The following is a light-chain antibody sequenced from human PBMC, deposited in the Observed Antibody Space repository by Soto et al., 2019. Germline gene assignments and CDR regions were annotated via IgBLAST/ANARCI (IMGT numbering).Light chain of an antibody. V-gene: IGKV2-30*01. J-gene: IGKJ5*01. CDR2: RVY. CDR1: QGLVSSDGNIY. CDR3: MQGTHWPIT. Sequence: DVVMTQSPLSLPVTLGQPASISCRSSQGLVSSDGNIYLSWFQQRPGQSQRRLIYRVYHRDSGVQDRFSGSGSGTDFTLKISRVEAEDVGVYYCMQGTHWPITFGQGTRLEI.